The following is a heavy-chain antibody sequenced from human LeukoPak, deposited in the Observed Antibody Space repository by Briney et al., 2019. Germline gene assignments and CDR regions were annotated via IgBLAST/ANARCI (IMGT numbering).Heavy chain of an antibody. V-gene: IGHV3-23*01. Sequence: PGGSLRLSCAASGFTFSSYAMSWVRQAPGKGLEWVSAISGSGGSTYYAGSVKGRFTISKDNSKNTLYLQMNSLRAEDTAVYYCAKEDEQQLAYYFNDYWGQGTLVTVSS. CDR2: ISGSGGST. D-gene: IGHD6-13*01. J-gene: IGHJ4*02. CDR3: AKEDEQQLAYYFNDY. CDR1: GFTFSSYA.